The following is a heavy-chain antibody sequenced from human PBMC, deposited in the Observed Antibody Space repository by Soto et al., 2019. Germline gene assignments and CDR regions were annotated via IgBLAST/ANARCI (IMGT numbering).Heavy chain of an antibody. CDR1: GDSVSSNSAA. CDR2: TYYRSKWYN. J-gene: IGHJ4*02. V-gene: IGHV6-1*01. D-gene: IGHD2-2*02. CDR3: ARDLGTLYPRTIYFDY. Sequence: SQTLSLTCAISGDSVSSNSAAWNWIRQSPSRGLEWLGRTYYRSKWYNDYAVSVKSRITINPDTSKNQFSLQLNSVTPEDTAVYLCARDLGTLYPRTIYFDYWGQGTLVTSPQ.